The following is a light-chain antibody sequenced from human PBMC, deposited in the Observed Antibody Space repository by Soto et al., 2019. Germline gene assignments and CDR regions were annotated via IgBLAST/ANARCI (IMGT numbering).Light chain of an antibody. CDR2: GAS. CDR3: QQYASSPIT. CDR1: QSFSRSF. V-gene: IGKV3-20*01. Sequence: EIVLTQSPGTLSLSPGERATLSGRASQSFSRSFLAWYQQKPGQAPRLLIYGASTRATGIPDRFSGSGSGTDFTLSITRLEPEDFAVYYCQQYASSPITFGHGTRLEIK. J-gene: IGKJ5*01.